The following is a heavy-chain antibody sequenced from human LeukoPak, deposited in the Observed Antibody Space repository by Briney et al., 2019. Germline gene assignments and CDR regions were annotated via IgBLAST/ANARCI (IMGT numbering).Heavy chain of an antibody. D-gene: IGHD6-13*01. Sequence: ASVKVSCKASGYTFTSYGITWVRQAPGQGLEWMGWINTYNGNTNYAQKLQGRVTMTTDTSTSTAYMELRSLRSDDTAVYYCARERRGSLNWFDPWGQGTLVTVSS. CDR2: INTYNGNT. CDR3: ARERRGSLNWFDP. CDR1: GYTFTSYG. J-gene: IGHJ5*02. V-gene: IGHV1-18*01.